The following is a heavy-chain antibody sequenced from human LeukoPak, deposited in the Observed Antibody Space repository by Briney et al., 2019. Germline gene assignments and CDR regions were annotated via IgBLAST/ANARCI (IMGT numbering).Heavy chain of an antibody. V-gene: IGHV1-18*01. CDR3: ARVGGSGSYYVSDY. CDR1: GYSFTSYG. J-gene: IGHJ4*02. Sequence: ASVKVSCKASGYSFTSYGISWVRQAPGQGLEWMGWISAYNGNTNYAQKLQGRVTMTTDPSTSTAYMEPRSLRSDDTAVYYCARVGGSGSYYVSDYWGQGTLVTVSS. CDR2: ISAYNGNT. D-gene: IGHD1-26*01.